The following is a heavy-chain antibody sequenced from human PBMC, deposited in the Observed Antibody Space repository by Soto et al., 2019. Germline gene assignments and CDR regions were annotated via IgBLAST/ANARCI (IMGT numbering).Heavy chain of an antibody. CDR3: VKETTRFAVPAALDY. V-gene: IGHV3-30*18. J-gene: IGHJ4*02. CDR1: GFTFSDFA. CDR2: MSYDGSKK. Sequence: GRALRLSCEASGFTFSDFAMHWVRQAPGKGLEWVAVMSYDGSKKYYADSVQGRFTISRDNSKNTLYLQMNSLRAEDTAVYFCVKETTRFAVPAALDYWGQGTLVTVSS. D-gene: IGHD2-2*01.